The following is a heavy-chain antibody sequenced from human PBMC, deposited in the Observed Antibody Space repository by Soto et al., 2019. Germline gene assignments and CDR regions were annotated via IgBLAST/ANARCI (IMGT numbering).Heavy chain of an antibody. CDR2: ISSSGGRT. V-gene: IGHV3-23*01. CDR1: GFTFSSYA. J-gene: IGHJ4*02. CDR3: AKDISSGAGDYFDH. Sequence: EVQLLESGGGLVQPGGSLRLSCAASGFTFSSYAMSWVRQAPGKGLEWVSGISSSGGRTYYADSVKGRFAISRDNSKNTLYLQMNSVRSEDTAVYYCAKDISSGAGDYFDHWGQGTLVTVSS. D-gene: IGHD1-26*01.